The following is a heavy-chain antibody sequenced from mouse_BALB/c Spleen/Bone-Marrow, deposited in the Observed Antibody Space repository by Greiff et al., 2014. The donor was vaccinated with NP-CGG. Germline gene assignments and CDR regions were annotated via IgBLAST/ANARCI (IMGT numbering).Heavy chain of an antibody. CDR1: GFTFSDYY. D-gene: IGHD2-10*02. CDR3: SRSRMRYGAMDY. V-gene: IGHV5-4*02. CDR2: ISDGGNYY. Sequence: EVQGVESGGGLVKPGGSLKLSCAASGFTFSDYYISWLRQTPEKRLEWVATISDGGNYYYYPDSVKGRFTISRGNAKNNLYLQMSSLKSEDTAMYFCSRSRMRYGAMDYWGQGTSVTVFS. J-gene: IGHJ4*01.